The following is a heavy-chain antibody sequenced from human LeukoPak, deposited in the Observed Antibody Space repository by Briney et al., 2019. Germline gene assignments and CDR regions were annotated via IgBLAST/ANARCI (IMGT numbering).Heavy chain of an antibody. J-gene: IGHJ6*02. CDR2: INAGNGNT. CDR1: GYTFTSYD. CDR3: ASPREDTAMVHGYYYYYGMDV. D-gene: IGHD5-18*01. Sequence: ASVKVSCKASGYTFTSYDINWVRQATGQGLEWMGWINAGNGNTKYSQKFQGRVTITRDTSASTAYMELSSLRSEDTAVYYCASPREDTAMVHGYYYYYGMDVWGQGTTVTVSS. V-gene: IGHV1-3*01.